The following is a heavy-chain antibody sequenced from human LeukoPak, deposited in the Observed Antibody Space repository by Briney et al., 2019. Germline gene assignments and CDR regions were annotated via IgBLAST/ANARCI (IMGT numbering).Heavy chain of an antibody. J-gene: IGHJ6*04. V-gene: IGHV3-48*01. CDR3: AELGITMIGGV. D-gene: IGHD3-10*02. Sequence: GGSLGLSCAASGFTFSSYSMNWVRQAPGKGLEWVSYITFSSSIIYYADSVKGRFTISRDNAKKSLYLQTNSLRAEDTAVYYCAELGITMIGGVWGKGTTVTIPS. CDR2: ITFSSSII. CDR1: GFTFSSYS.